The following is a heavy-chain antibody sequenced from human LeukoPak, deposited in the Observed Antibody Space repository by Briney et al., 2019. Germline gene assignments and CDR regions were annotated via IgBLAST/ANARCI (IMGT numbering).Heavy chain of an antibody. D-gene: IGHD2-2*01. CDR2: IIPIFGTA. J-gene: IGHJ4*02. Sequence: SVKVSCKASGGTFSSYAISWVRQAPGQGLEWMGGIIPIFGTANYAQKFQGRVTITTDESTSTAYMELSSLRSEDTTVYYCARAVTSSPQTEYYFDYWGQGTLVTVSS. V-gene: IGHV1-69*05. CDR3: ARAVTSSPQTEYYFDY. CDR1: GGTFSSYA.